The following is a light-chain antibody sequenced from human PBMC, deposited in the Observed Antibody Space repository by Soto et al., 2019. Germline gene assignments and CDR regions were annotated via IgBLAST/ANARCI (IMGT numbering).Light chain of an antibody. J-gene: IGLJ1*01. Sequence: QSALAQPPSASGTPGQGVTISCSGSTSNIGSNYVYWYQQLPGTAPKLHIYRNNQRPSGVPDRFSGSKSGTSASLAISGLRSDDEADYFCATWDDSLNGFYVFGTGTKVTVL. CDR1: TSNIGSNY. CDR3: ATWDDSLNGFYV. V-gene: IGLV1-47*01. CDR2: RNN.